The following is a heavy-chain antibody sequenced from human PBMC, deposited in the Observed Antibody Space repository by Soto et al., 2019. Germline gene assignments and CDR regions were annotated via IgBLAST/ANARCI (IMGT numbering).Heavy chain of an antibody. D-gene: IGHD1-26*01. CDR2: IDGDGTDT. J-gene: IGHJ5*01. CDR3: AKGRLAVGSDWFDS. Sequence: LRLSCEASGFTFYTYAMIWVRQAPGKGLEWVTAIDGDGTDTYYADFVKGRFTVSRDNSKNTLYLQMRSLTAEDTALYYCAKGRLAVGSDWFDSWGPGTLVTVSS. V-gene: IGHV3-23*05. CDR1: GFTFYTYA.